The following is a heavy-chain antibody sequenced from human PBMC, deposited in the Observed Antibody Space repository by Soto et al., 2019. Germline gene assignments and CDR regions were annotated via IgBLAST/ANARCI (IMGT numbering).Heavy chain of an antibody. V-gene: IGHV1-18*01. CDR2: ISAYSGHT. Sequence: VQLVQSGAELKKSWASVKVSCQTSGYSFTTYGTAWVRQAPGQGLEWIGWISAYSGHTNYAQDFQGRVTMTTDTSTSTAYMELRSLRSDDTAVYYCARGRGSSSWYEISHYFDSWGQGTPVTVSS. CDR3: ARGRGSSSWYEISHYFDS. D-gene: IGHD6-13*01. J-gene: IGHJ4*02. CDR1: GYSFTTYG.